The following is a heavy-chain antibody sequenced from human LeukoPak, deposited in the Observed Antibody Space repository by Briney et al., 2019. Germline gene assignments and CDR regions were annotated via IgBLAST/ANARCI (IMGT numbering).Heavy chain of an antibody. CDR3: ARTYGDGNPPDY. Sequence: ASVKVSCKASGYTFIDYYMHFVRQAPGQGLEWMGWINPNSGGTNYAPKFQGRVTMTTDTSISTAYMELSRLKSDDTAVYYCARTYGDGNPPDYWGQGTLVTVSS. V-gene: IGHV1-2*02. J-gene: IGHJ4*02. D-gene: IGHD4-17*01. CDR1: GYTFIDYY. CDR2: INPNSGGT.